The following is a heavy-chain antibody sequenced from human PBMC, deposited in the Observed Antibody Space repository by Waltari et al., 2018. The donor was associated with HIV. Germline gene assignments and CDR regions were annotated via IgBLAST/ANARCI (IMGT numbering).Heavy chain of an antibody. J-gene: IGHJ4*02. CDR2: INPNSGGT. CDR3: ASIYYDSSGYQGYFDY. Sequence: QVQLVPSGAEVKKPGASVKVSCKASGYTLTGYSMPWVRQAPGQGLEWMGWINPNSGGTNYAQKFQGRVTMTRDTSISTAYMELSRLRSDDTAVYYCASIYYDSSGYQGYFDYWGQGTLVTVSS. CDR1: GYTLTGYS. D-gene: IGHD3-22*01. V-gene: IGHV1-2*02.